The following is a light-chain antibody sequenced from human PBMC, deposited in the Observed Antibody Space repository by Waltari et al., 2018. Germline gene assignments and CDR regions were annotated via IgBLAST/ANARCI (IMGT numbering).Light chain of an antibody. J-gene: IGKJ4*01. V-gene: IGKV1-33*01. Sequence: DIQMTQSPSSLSVSVGDRVTITCQASQDINNYLNWYQQKPGKAPKLLIYDVSKLQTGVPSRFTGSGSGTDFTFTITSLQPEDFAAYYCQQYHNLPLTFGGGTKVEIK. CDR3: QQYHNLPLT. CDR2: DVS. CDR1: QDINNY.